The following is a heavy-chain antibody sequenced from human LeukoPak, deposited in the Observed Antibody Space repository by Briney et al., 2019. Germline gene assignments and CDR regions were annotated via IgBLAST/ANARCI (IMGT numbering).Heavy chain of an antibody. Sequence: GASVKVSCKASGYTFTSYDINWVRQATGQGLEWMGWMNPNSGSTGYAQKFQGRVTITRNTSISTAYMELSGLGSEDTAVYYCARGRSTGYPYYFEYWGQGTLVTVSS. J-gene: IGHJ4*02. CDR2: MNPNSGST. CDR1: GYTFTSYD. D-gene: IGHD5-12*01. CDR3: ARGRSTGYPYYFEY. V-gene: IGHV1-8*03.